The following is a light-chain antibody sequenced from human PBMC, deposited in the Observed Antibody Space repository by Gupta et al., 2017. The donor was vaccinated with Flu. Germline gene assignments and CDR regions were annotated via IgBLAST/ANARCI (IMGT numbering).Light chain of an antibody. Sequence: DIQLTQSPYFLSSSVGDRVIITCRDSHGLDSHLVWYQKKPGKAPKLLIYETSTLQSGVPSRFSGSGSGTEFTLTITILHPEYFATYYCQQVKSYPLTFGGGTKVEIK. J-gene: IGKJ4*01. CDR3: QQVKSYPLT. V-gene: IGKV1-9*01. CDR1: HGLDSH. CDR2: ETS.